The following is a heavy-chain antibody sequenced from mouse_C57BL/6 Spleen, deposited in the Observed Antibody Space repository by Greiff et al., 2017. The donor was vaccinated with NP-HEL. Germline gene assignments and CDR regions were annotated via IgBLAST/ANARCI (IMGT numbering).Heavy chain of an antibody. D-gene: IGHD6-1*01. CDR1: GYTFTSYW. CDR2: IDPSDSYT. V-gene: IGHV1-50*01. CDR3: ARAAAASFFDY. Sequence: QVQLQQPGAELVKPGASVKLSCKASGYTFTSYWMQWVKQRPGQGLEWIGEIDPSDSYTNYNQKFKGQATLTVDTSSSTAYMQLSSLTSEDSAVYYCARAAAASFFDYWGQGTTLTVSS. J-gene: IGHJ2*01.